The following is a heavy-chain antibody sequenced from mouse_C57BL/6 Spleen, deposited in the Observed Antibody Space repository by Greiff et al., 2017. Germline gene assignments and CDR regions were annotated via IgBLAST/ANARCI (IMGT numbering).Heavy chain of an antibody. J-gene: IGHJ1*03. D-gene: IGHD1-1*01. CDR2: IYTRSGNT. V-gene: IGHV1-81*01. CDR3: ARWDCSSSYLYFDV. CDR1: GYTLTSYG. Sequence: QVQLQQSGAELARPGASVKLSCKASGYTLTSYGISWVKQRTGQGLEWIGEIYTRSGNTYYNEKFKGKATLTADKSSSKAYMELRSLTSEDSAVYFCARWDCSSSYLYFDVWGTGTTGTVSS.